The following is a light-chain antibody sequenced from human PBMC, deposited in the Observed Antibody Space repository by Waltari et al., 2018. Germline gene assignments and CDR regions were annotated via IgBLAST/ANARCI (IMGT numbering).Light chain of an antibody. Sequence: EVVLTQSPATLSLSPGEGATLSCRTSQSVDSYLAWYQQRPGQAPRLLFYDASLRATGSPARFSGSGSGSNFTLTISSLEPEDFAVYYCQQRSSWPLTFGPGTTVEIK. CDR3: QQRSSWPLT. J-gene: IGKJ3*01. CDR1: QSVDSY. CDR2: DAS. V-gene: IGKV3-11*01.